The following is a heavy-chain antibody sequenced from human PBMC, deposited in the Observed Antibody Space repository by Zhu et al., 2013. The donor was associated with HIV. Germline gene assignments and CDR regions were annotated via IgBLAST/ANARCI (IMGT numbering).Heavy chain of an antibody. CDR1: GDTFTGYY. Sequence: QVQLMQSGAEVKKPGASVKVSCKASGDTFTGYYIHWLRQAPGQGLEWMGWINANTGVASNVQKFQGRISMTRDKSTSSAYMELGRLRSDDTAVYYCARDRTVTSRPFFYYGMDVWGQGTTVTVS. V-gene: IGHV1-2*02. CDR3: ARDRTVTSRPFFYYGMDV. D-gene: IGHD4-17*01. CDR2: INANTGVA. J-gene: IGHJ6*02.